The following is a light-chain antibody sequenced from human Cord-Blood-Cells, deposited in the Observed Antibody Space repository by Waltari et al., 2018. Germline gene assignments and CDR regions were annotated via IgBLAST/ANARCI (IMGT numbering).Light chain of an antibody. V-gene: IGLV2-23*01. Sequence: QSALTQPASVSGSPGQSITLSCTGTSSDVGRYNLVSWYQQHPGKAPKLMIYEGSKRHSGVSKRFSGSKSGNTASLTISGLQAEDEADYYCCSYAGSSTVVFGGGTKLTVL. CDR2: EGS. CDR1: SSDVGRYNL. J-gene: IGLJ2*01. CDR3: CSYAGSSTVV.